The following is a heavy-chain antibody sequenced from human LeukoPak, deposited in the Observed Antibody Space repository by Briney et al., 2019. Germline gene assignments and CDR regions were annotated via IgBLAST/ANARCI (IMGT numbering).Heavy chain of an antibody. D-gene: IGHD3-10*01. CDR1: GYTFTGYY. J-gene: IGHJ5*02. V-gene: IGHV1-2*06. CDR3: ARGPQSMVRGKGWFDP. Sequence: ASVKVSCKASGYTFTGYYMHWVRQAPGQGLEWMGRINPNSGGTNYAQKFQGRVTMTRDTSISTAYMELSRLRSEDTAVYYCARGPQSMVRGKGWFDPWGQGTLVTVSS. CDR2: INPNSGGT.